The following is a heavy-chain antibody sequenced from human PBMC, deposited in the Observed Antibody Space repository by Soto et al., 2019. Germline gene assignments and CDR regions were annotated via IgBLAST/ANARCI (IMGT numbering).Heavy chain of an antibody. J-gene: IGHJ3*02. Sequence: EVQLVESGGGLVKPGGSLRLSCAASGFTFSSYSMNWVRQAPGKGLEWVSSISSSSSYIYYADSVKGRFTISRDNAKNSLYLQMNSLRAEDTDVYYCARDQLEWELPYAFDIWGQGTMVTVSS. CDR1: GFTFSSYS. CDR2: ISSSSSYI. V-gene: IGHV3-21*01. CDR3: ARDQLEWELPYAFDI. D-gene: IGHD1-26*01.